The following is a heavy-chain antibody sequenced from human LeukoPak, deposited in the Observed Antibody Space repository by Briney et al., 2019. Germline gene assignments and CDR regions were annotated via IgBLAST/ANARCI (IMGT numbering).Heavy chain of an antibody. D-gene: IGHD3-22*01. CDR2: IYYSGST. CDR3: ARDPEYYYDSSGYIDY. V-gene: IGHV4-31*03. Sequence: SETLSLTCTVSGGSISSGGYYWSWIRQHPGKGLEWIGYIYYSGSTYYNPSLKSRVTISVDTSKNQFSLKLSSVTAADTAVYYCARDPEYYYDSSGYIDYWGQGTLVTVSS. J-gene: IGHJ4*02. CDR1: GGSISSGGYY.